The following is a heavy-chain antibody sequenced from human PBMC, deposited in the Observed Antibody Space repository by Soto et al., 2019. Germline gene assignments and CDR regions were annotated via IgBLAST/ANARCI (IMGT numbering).Heavy chain of an antibody. J-gene: IGHJ6*02. Sequence: QVQLVQSGAEVKKPGSSVKVYCKASGGTFSSYAISWVRQAPGQGLEWMGGIIPIFGTANYAQKFQGRVTITADESTSTAYMELSSLRSEDTAVYYCARDRNYGDYDYYYGMDVWGQGTTVTVSS. V-gene: IGHV1-69*01. CDR2: IIPIFGTA. CDR1: GGTFSSYA. D-gene: IGHD4-17*01. CDR3: ARDRNYGDYDYYYGMDV.